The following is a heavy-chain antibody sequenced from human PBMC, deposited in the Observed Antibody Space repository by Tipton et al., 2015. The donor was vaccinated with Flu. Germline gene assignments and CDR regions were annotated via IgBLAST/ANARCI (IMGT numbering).Heavy chain of an antibody. D-gene: IGHD3-9*01. Sequence: QLVQSGAEVKKPGSSVKVSCKASGGTFSSYAVSWVRQAPGQGLEWMGRLIPISGTSDYAQMFQGRVTITADESATIAYMEVSSLRSEDTAVYYCARDTYSPGYGHPLCFDFWGQGTLVTVSS. CDR1: GGTFSSYA. CDR3: ARDTYSPGYGHPLCFDF. J-gene: IGHJ4*02. V-gene: IGHV1-69*15. CDR2: LIPISGTS.